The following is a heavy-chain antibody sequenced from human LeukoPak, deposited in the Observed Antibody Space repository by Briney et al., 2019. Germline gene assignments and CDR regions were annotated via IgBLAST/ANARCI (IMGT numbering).Heavy chain of an antibody. CDR3: ARNKQWLIDY. J-gene: IGHJ4*02. Sequence: ASVKVSCKASGYTFTSYDFNWLRQATGQGPEWMGWMNPNSGATGYAQKFQGRVTITRDTSASTAYMELSSLRSEDTAVYYCARNKQWLIDYWGQGTLVTVSS. D-gene: IGHD6-19*01. V-gene: IGHV1-8*01. CDR1: GYTFTSYD. CDR2: MNPNSGAT.